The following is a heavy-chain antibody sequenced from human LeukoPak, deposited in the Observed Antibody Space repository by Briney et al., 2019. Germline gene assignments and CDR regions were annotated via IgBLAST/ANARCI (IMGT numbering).Heavy chain of an antibody. CDR2: IYYSGST. CDR3: ARAPQPLWFGESRASYFDY. J-gene: IGHJ4*01. V-gene: IGHV4-31*03. Sequence: PSQTLSLTCTVSGGSISSGGYYWSWIRQHPGKGLEWIGYIYYSGSTYYNPSLKSRVTISVDTSKNQFSLKLSSLTAADTAVYYCARAPQPLWFGESRASYFDYSGHGELVTASS. CDR1: GGSISSGGYY. D-gene: IGHD3-10*01.